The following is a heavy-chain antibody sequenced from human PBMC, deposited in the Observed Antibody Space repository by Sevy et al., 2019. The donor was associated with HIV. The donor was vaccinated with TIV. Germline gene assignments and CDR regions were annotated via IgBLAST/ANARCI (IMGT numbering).Heavy chain of an antibody. Sequence: GGSLRLSCAASGFSFSSYGMYWVRQAPGKGLEWVALISYDGSNKNYEDSVKGRFTISGDDSKNTVFLQMNSLRAEDTAVYYCANILYPGDQWSLWFHGAEYFHHWGQGTLVTVSS. J-gene: IGHJ1*01. CDR2: ISYDGSNK. V-gene: IGHV3-30*18. D-gene: IGHD3-3*01. CDR3: ANILYPGDQWSLWFHGAEYFHH. CDR1: GFSFSSYG.